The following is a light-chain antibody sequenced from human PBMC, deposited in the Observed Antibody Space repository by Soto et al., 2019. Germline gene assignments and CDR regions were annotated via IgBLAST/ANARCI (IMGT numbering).Light chain of an antibody. J-gene: IGKJ1*01. CDR1: XSXXXXXXXXX. Sequence: DVVMTQSPLSLPVTLGQXAXISXXXXXSXXXXXXXXXXXSFQQRPGQSPRRLIYTVSNRDSGVPDRFSGSGSGTDFTLKISRVEAEDVGVYYCMQGTHWPWTFGQGTKVEIK. CDR3: MQGTHWPWT. CDR2: TVS. V-gene: IGKV2-30*01.